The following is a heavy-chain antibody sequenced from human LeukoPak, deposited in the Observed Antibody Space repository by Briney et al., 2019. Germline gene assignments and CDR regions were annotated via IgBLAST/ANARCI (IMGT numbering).Heavy chain of an antibody. J-gene: IGHJ4*02. CDR3: ARAGGDFWTIFGSLPN. Sequence: PGGSLRLSCAASGFTFSSYSMNWVRQAPGKGLEWVSSISSSSSYIYYADSVKGRFTISRDNAKNSLYLQMNSLRAEDTAVYYCARAGGDFWTIFGSLPNWGQGTLVTVSS. CDR2: ISSSSSYI. V-gene: IGHV3-21*01. D-gene: IGHD3-3*01. CDR1: GFTFSSYS.